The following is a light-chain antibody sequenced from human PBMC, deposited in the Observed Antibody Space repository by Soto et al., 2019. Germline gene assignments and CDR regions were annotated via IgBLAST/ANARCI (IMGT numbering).Light chain of an antibody. J-gene: IGKJ1*01. Sequence: IVLTQSPATLSLSPGERATLSCRASQSVSGYLAWYQQKPGQAPSLLIYGAFTRATGIPTRFSGTGSGTEFTLTISSLQSEDFALYYCQQYNDWPLTLGQGTKVDIK. V-gene: IGKV3-15*01. CDR1: QSVSGY. CDR2: GAF. CDR3: QQYNDWPLT.